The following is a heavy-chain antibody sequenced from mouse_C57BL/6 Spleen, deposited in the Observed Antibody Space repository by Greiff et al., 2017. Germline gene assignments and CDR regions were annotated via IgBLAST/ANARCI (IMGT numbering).Heavy chain of an antibody. CDR1: GYSFTGYY. CDR2: INPSTGGT. D-gene: IGHD2-1*01. Sequence: EVQLQQSGPGLVKPGASVKISCKASGYSFTGYYMHWVKQSPEKSLEWIGEINPSTGGTSYNQKFKGKATLTVDKSTSTAYMQLKSLTSEDSAIYYCARSGNYYARDYWGQGTSVTVSS. CDR3: ARSGNYYARDY. V-gene: IGHV1-43*01. J-gene: IGHJ4*01.